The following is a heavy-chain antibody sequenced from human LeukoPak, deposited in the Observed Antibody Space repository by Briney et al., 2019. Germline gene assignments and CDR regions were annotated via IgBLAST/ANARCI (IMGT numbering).Heavy chain of an antibody. CDR2: ISGSGGST. V-gene: IGHV3-23*01. CDR3: AKDMGRWFGELTYFDY. CDR1: GFTFSSYT. J-gene: IGHJ4*02. Sequence: GGSLRLSCAASGFTFSSYTMSWVRQAPGKGLEWVSAISGSGGSTYYADSVKGRFTISRDNSKNTLYLQMNSLRAEDTAVYYCAKDMGRWFGELTYFDYWGQGTLVTVSS. D-gene: IGHD3-10*01.